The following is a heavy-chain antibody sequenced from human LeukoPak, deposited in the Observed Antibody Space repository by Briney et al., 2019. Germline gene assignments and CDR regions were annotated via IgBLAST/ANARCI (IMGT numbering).Heavy chain of an antibody. CDR2: ISGDGGDT. CDR1: GFTFSSYA. J-gene: IGHJ4*02. Sequence: GGSLRLSCAASGFTFSSYAMNWVRQAPGKGLEWVSTISGDGGDTHYADSVRGRFTISRANSKNTLFMQMNSLRAEDTAVYYYGKSGSRDWDYFEYWGQGTLVTASS. D-gene: IGHD6-19*01. V-gene: IGHV3-23*01. CDR3: GKSGSRDWDYFEY.